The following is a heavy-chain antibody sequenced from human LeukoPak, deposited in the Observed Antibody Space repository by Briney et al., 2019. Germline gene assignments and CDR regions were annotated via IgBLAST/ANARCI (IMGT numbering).Heavy chain of an antibody. D-gene: IGHD3-3*01. Sequence: SVKVSCKASGFTFTSSAVQWVRQARGQRLEWIGWIVVGSSNTNYAQKFQERVTITRDMSTSTAYMELSSLRSEDTAVYYCAAATGDFWSGYPDDYYYYGMDVWGQGTTVTVSS. J-gene: IGHJ6*02. CDR1: GFTFTSSA. V-gene: IGHV1-58*01. CDR3: AAATGDFWSGYPDDYYYYGMDV. CDR2: IVVGSSNT.